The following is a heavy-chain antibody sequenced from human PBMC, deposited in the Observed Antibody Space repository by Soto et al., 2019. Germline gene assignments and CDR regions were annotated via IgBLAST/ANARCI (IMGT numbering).Heavy chain of an antibody. V-gene: IGHV4-34*01. D-gene: IGHD3-10*01. J-gene: IGHJ5*02. CDR1: GGSFSGYY. Sequence: PSETLSLTCAVYGGSFSGYYWSWIRQPPGKGLEWIGEINHSGSTNYNPSLKSRVTISVDTSKNQFSLKLSSVTAADTAVYYCARASATMVKYNWFDPWGQGTLVTVSS. CDR2: INHSGST. CDR3: ARASATMVKYNWFDP.